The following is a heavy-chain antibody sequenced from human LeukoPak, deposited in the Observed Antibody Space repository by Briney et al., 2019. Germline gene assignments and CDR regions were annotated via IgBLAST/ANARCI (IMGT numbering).Heavy chain of an antibody. J-gene: IGHJ4*02. CDR2: IYSDNT. CDR3: ARRAGAYSHPYDY. CDR1: GFTFSSYN. D-gene: IGHD4/OR15-4a*01. V-gene: IGHV3-53*01. Sequence: QSGGSLRLSCVASGFTFSSYNMNWVRQAPGKGLEWVSFIYSDNTHYSDSVKGRFTISRDNSKNTLYLQMNSLRAEDTAVYYCARRAGAYSHPYDYWGQGTLVTVSS.